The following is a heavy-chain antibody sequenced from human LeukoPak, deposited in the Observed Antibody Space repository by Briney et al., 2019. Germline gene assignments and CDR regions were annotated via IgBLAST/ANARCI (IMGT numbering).Heavy chain of an antibody. Sequence: GGSLRLSCAASGFTFSSYSMNWVRQAPGKGLEWVSYISSSSSTIYYADSVKGRFTISRDNAKNSLYLQMNSLRAEDTAVHYCARARVYYGMDVWGQGTTVTVSS. CDR3: ARARVYYGMDV. CDR1: GFTFSSYS. J-gene: IGHJ6*02. CDR2: ISSSSSTI. V-gene: IGHV3-48*01.